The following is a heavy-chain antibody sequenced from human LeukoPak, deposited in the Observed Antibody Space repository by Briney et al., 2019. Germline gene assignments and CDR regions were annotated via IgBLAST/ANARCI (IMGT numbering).Heavy chain of an antibody. Sequence: SETLSLTCTVSGGSISSSSAYWGWIRQPPGKGLEWIGSIYYRKNTYYNPSLKSRVTISADTSKNHFSLTLGSVSATDTAVYYCASPRGFSYGYFDYWGQGTLVTVSS. CDR2: IYYRKNT. V-gene: IGHV4-39*02. D-gene: IGHD5-18*01. J-gene: IGHJ4*02. CDR3: ASPRGFSYGYFDY. CDR1: GGSISSSSAY.